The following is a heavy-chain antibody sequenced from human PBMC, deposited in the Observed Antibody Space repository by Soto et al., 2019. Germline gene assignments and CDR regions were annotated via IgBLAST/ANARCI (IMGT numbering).Heavy chain of an antibody. V-gene: IGHV4-59*12. J-gene: IGHJ4*02. Sequence: KPSETLSLTCTVSGGSISGYYWSWIRQPPGKGLEWIGYIYYSGNTNYNPSLKSRVTMSADTSKNQLSLRLSSVTAADSAVYYCARLWFGKPPGYLDYWGQGIRVTVSS. CDR2: IYYSGNT. D-gene: IGHD3-10*01. CDR1: GGSISGYY. CDR3: ARLWFGKPPGYLDY.